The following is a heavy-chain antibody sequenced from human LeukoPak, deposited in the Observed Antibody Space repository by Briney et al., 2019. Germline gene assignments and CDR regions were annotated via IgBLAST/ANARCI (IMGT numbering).Heavy chain of an antibody. CDR2: IIPIFGTA. CDR1: GGSFSSYG. V-gene: IGHV1-69*06. J-gene: IGHJ5*02. D-gene: IGHD2-15*01. Sequence: SVKVPCKASGGSFSSYGISWVRQAPGHGLEWMGVIIPIFGTANYAQKFQGRVTITADKSTSTAYMELSSLRSEDTAVYYCASEPRLEAATTAWFDPWGQGTLVTVSS. CDR3: ASEPRLEAATTAWFDP.